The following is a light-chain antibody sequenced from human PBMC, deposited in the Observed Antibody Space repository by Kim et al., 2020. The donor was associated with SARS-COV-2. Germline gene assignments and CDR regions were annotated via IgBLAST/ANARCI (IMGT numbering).Light chain of an antibody. CDR2: LNSDGSH. Sequence: PVLTQSPSASASLGASVKLTCTLSSGHSSYAIAWHQQQPEKGPRYLMKLNSDGSHSKGDGIPDRFSGSSSGAERYLTISSLQSEDEADYYCQTWGTGIRVFGGGTQLTVL. J-gene: IGLJ3*02. CDR1: SGHSSYA. CDR3: QTWGTGIRV. V-gene: IGLV4-69*01.